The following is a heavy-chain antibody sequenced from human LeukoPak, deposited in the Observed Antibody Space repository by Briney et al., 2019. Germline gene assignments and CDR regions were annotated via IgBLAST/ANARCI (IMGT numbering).Heavy chain of an antibody. CDR2: ISAYNGNT. V-gene: IGHV1-18*01. Sequence: ASVKVSCKASGYTFTSHGISWVRQAPGQGLEWMGWISAYNGNTNYAQKLQGRVTMTTDTSTSTAYMELRSLRSDDTAVYYCARGAKVLRYFDWLNYWGQGTLVSVSS. J-gene: IGHJ4*02. D-gene: IGHD3-9*01. CDR3: ARGAKVLRYFDWLNY. CDR1: GYTFTSHG.